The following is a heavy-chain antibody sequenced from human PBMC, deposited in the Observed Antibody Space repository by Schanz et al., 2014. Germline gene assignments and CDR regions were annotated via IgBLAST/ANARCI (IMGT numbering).Heavy chain of an antibody. CDR1: GFIFSAYT. CDR2: ISSGGRNI. J-gene: IGHJ4*02. D-gene: IGHD3-9*01. Sequence: EVQLVESGGGLVKPGESLRLSCAASGFIFSAYTMNWVRQAPGKGLEWVSSISSGGRNISYADSLKGRFTISRDLSSNTLYLQMNSLRADDSAVYYCAYYDVLTGFDYWGQGTQVTVSS. CDR3: AYYDVLTGFDY. V-gene: IGHV3-21*04.